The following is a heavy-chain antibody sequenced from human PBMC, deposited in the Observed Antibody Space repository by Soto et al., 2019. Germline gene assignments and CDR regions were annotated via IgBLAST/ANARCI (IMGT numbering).Heavy chain of an antibody. V-gene: IGHV3-15*07. Sequence: EVQLVESGGGLVKPGGSLRLSCAASGFTFSRAWVNWVRLAPGKGLEWVGRIRSKADGGTTDYTAPMEGRFTVSRDDSKNTAYLQVNSLKTEDTAVYYCTTVSLHLWWGAFDIWGLGTMVTVSS. CDR3: TTVSLHLWWGAFDI. D-gene: IGHD2-8*01. J-gene: IGHJ3*02. CDR1: GFTFSRAW. CDR2: IRSKADGGTT.